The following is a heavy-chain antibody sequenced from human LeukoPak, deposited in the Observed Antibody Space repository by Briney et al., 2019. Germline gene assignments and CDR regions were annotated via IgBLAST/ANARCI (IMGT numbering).Heavy chain of an antibody. CDR3: ARGPMVRGDHWFDP. Sequence: ASVKVSCKASGCTFTGYYMHWVRQAPGQGLEWMGWINPNSGGTNYAQKFQGRVTMTRDTSISTAYMELSWLRSDDTAVYYCARGPMVRGDHWFDPWGQGTLVTVSS. V-gene: IGHV1-2*02. D-gene: IGHD3-10*01. CDR2: INPNSGGT. J-gene: IGHJ5*02. CDR1: GCTFTGYY.